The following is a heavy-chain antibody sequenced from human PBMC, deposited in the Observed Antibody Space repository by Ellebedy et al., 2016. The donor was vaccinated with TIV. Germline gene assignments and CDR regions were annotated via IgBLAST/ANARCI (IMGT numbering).Heavy chain of an antibody. CDR1: GFTVSSNY. J-gene: IGHJ6*02. V-gene: IGHV3-66*01. CDR2: IYSGGTI. CDR3: ARDRDFYGIDV. Sequence: GESLKISCVVSGFTVSSNYISWVRQAPGKGLEWVSVIYSGGTIDYADSVNGRFTISRDNSKNTPYLQMNSLRAEDTAVYYCARDRDFYGIDVWGQGTTVTVSS.